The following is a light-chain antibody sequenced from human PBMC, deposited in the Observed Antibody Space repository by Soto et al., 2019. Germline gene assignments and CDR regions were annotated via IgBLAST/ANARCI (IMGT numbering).Light chain of an antibody. V-gene: IGLV2-23*03. CDR1: SADVGTSNF. CDR2: EGN. J-gene: IGLJ1*01. Sequence: QSVLTQPASVSGSPGQSITISCTGISADVGTSNFVSWYQHHPGKAPRLIMSEGNKRPSGVSHRFSGSKSGNSASLTISGLQPEDEADYYCCSYAGYSSFVFGTGTKVTVL. CDR3: CSYAGYSSFV.